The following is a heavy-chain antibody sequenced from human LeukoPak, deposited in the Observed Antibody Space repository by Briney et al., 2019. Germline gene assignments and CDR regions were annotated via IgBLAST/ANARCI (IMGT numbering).Heavy chain of an antibody. D-gene: IGHD6-13*01. CDR2: INPNSGDT. J-gene: IGHJ6*02. CDR3: ARDAIPSSLYYYYYGMDV. V-gene: IGHV1-2*02. Sequence: GASVKVSCKASGYTFNGFYMHWVRQAPGQGLEWMGWINPNSGDTNYAQKFQGRVTMSRDTSISTAYMELSRLRSDDTAMYYCARDAIPSSLYYYYYGMDVWGQGTTVTVTS. CDR1: GYTFNGFY.